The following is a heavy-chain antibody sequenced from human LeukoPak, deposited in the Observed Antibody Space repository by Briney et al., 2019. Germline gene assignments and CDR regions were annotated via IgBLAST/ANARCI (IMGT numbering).Heavy chain of an antibody. Sequence: PGGSLRLSCAASGFTFSSYSMNWVRQAPGKGLEWVSSISSSSSYIYYADSVKGRFTISRDNAKNSLYLQMNSLRAEDTAVYYCARDEGLYQVTMVRGVIPYYYYGMDVWGQGTTVTVSS. J-gene: IGHJ6*02. CDR3: ARDEGLYQVTMVRGVIPYYYYGMDV. CDR2: ISSSSSYI. D-gene: IGHD3-10*01. CDR1: GFTFSSYS. V-gene: IGHV3-21*01.